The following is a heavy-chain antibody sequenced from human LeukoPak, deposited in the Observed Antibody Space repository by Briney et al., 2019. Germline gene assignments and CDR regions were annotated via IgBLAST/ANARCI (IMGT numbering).Heavy chain of an antibody. J-gene: IGHJ3*02. Sequence: GGSLRLSCAASGFTSSSYSMNWVRQAPGKGLEWVSSISSSSSYIYYADSVKGRFTISRDNAKNSLYLQMNSLRAEDTAVYYCARDRGPVVPAAKVVSSSGWYLNAFDIWGQGTMVTVSS. V-gene: IGHV3-21*01. CDR2: ISSSSSYI. CDR3: ARDRGPVVPAAKVVSSSGWYLNAFDI. CDR1: GFTSSSYS. D-gene: IGHD2-2*01.